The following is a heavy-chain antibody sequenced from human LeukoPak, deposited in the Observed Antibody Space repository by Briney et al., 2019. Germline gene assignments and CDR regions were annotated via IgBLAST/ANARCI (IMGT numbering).Heavy chain of an antibody. V-gene: IGHV1-24*01. D-gene: IGHD3-3*01. CDR3: ATDPFITIFGVVTGRAFDI. CDR1: GYTLTELS. J-gene: IGHJ3*02. Sequence: ASVKVSCKVSGYTLTELSMHWVRQAPGKGLEWMGGFDPEVGETIYAQKFQGRVTMTEDTSTDTAYMELSSLRSEDTAVYYCATDPFITIFGVVTGRAFDIWGQGTMVTVSS. CDR2: FDPEVGET.